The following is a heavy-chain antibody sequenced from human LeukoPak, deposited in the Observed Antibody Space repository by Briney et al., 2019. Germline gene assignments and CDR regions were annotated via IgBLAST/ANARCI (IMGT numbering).Heavy chain of an antibody. CDR3: ARGRVTYSGYDFPYYFDY. CDR2: ISGSGGST. V-gene: IGHV3-23*01. J-gene: IGHJ4*02. D-gene: IGHD5-12*01. Sequence: GGSLRLSCVASRFQFSSYAMSWVRQAPGKGLEWVSVISGSGGSTYYADSVKGRFTISRDNSKNTLYLQMNSLRAEDTAVYYCARGRVTYSGYDFPYYFDYWGQGTLVTVSS. CDR1: RFQFSSYA.